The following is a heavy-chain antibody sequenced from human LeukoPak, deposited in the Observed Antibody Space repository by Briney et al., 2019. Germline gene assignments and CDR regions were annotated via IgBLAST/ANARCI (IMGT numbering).Heavy chain of an antibody. CDR3: ARLDREYYYGSGTHFDY. V-gene: IGHV4-59*08. Sequence: PSETLSLTCTVSGGSISSYYWSWIRQPPGKGLEWIGYIYYSGSTNYNPSLKSRVTISVDTSKNQFSLKLSSVTAADTAVYYCARLDREYYYGSGTHFDYWGQGTLVTVSS. CDR2: IYYSGST. D-gene: IGHD3-10*01. CDR1: GGSISSYY. J-gene: IGHJ4*02.